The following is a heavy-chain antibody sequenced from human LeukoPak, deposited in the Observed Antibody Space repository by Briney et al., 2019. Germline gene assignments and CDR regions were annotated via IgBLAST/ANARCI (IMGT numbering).Heavy chain of an antibody. CDR3: AREDAGSTYSFDY. Sequence: GGSLRLFCAVSGFTVSSNFLSWVRQAPGKGPEGVSVIYTSGITYYADSVRGRFTISRDNSKNTLYLQMDSLTAENTAVYYCAREDAGSTYSFDYWGQGTLVTVSS. CDR2: IYTSGIT. D-gene: IGHD2-15*01. V-gene: IGHV3-66*01. CDR1: GFTVSSNF. J-gene: IGHJ4*02.